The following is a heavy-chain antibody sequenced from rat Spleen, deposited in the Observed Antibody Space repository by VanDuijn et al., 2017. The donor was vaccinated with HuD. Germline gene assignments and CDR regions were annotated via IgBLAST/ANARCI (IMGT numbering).Heavy chain of an antibody. V-gene: IGHV5S10*01. Sequence: EVQLVESDGGLVQPGRSLKLSCAASGFTFSDCNMAWVRQAPRKGLEWVANIIYDGSRTYYRDSVKGRFTISRDNAKSTLYLQMDSLRSEDTATYYCVRQDTSGYSNWFAYWGQGTLVTVSS. CDR3: VRQDTSGYSNWFAY. CDR1: GFTFSDCN. D-gene: IGHD4-3*01. CDR2: IIYDGSRT. J-gene: IGHJ3*01.